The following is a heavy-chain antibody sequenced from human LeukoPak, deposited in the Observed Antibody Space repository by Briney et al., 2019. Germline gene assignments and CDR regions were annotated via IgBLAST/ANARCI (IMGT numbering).Heavy chain of an antibody. V-gene: IGHV3-30-3*01. CDR1: GFTLSSYA. Sequence: GRCLRLSCAASGFTLSSYAMHWVRPAPGKGRGWVAVISYEGSNKYYADSVKDRFTIPRHKQKNTLYLQMNSLRAEDTAVYYCASSWISAAAGRSAFDYWGQGTLVTVSS. CDR2: ISYEGSNK. D-gene: IGHD6-13*01. CDR3: ASSWISAAAGRSAFDY. J-gene: IGHJ4*02.